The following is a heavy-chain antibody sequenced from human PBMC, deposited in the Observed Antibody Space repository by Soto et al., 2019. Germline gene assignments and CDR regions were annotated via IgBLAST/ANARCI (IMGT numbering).Heavy chain of an antibody. D-gene: IGHD3-16*01. CDR3: ASGGEGFHY. CDR2: IIPIPGIA. J-gene: IGHJ4*02. Sequence: QVQLVQSGAEVKKPGSSVKVSCKASGGTFSSYTISWVRQAPGQGLEWMGRIIPIPGIANYAQKFQGRVTITAGKSTRTGYRELSRLRTEDTAGYYRASGGEGFHYWGQGTLVTVSS. CDR1: GGTFSSYT. V-gene: IGHV1-69*02.